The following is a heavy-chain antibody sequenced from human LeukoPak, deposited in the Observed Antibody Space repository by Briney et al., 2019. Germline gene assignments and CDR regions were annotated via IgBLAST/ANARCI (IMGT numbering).Heavy chain of an antibody. CDR2: TYHSGST. Sequence: PSETLSLTCAVSGGSISSNNWWSWVRQPPGKGLEWIGETYHSGSTNYNPSLKSRVTISVDKSKNQFSLKLSSVTAADTAVYYCATYYDSSGYKLDYWGQGTLVTVSS. J-gene: IGHJ4*02. D-gene: IGHD3-22*01. CDR3: ATYYDSSGYKLDY. CDR1: GGSISSNNW. V-gene: IGHV4-4*02.